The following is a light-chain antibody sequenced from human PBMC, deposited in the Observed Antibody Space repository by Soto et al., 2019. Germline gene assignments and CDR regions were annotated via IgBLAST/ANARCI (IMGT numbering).Light chain of an antibody. Sequence: QSVLTQPPSVSGAPGQRVTISCTGSSSNLGAGFDVHWYQQFPGTAPKLLIYATNSRPSGVPERFSGSKSGTSASLAVTGLLAEDEAEYFCLSYDSNLRCFVFGTGTKVTVL. CDR1: SSNLGAGFD. CDR2: ATN. J-gene: IGLJ1*01. V-gene: IGLV1-40*01. CDR3: LSYDSNLRCFV.